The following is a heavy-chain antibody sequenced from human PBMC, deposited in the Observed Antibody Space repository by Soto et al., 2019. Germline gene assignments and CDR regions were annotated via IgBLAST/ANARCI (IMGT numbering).Heavy chain of an antibody. V-gene: IGHV3-48*01. CDR1: GFGFKTYG. J-gene: IGHJ5*01. CDR3: AGELAVAGYDS. D-gene: IGHD6-19*01. Sequence: EVQLVESGGTLVRPGGSLRLSCEASGFGFKTYGMHWVRQAPGKGLEWLSYISSSGSAQFYADSVQGRFTISRANAKNSLYLQMTSLRAEVTAVYYCAGELAVAGYDSWGQGTLVTFSS. CDR2: ISSSGSAQ.